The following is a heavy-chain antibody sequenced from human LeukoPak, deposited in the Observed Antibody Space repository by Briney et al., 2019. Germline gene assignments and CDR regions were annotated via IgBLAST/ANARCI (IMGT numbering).Heavy chain of an antibody. CDR1: GFTFSSYW. CDR3: ARDNPPDY. V-gene: IGHV3-7*03. J-gene: IGHJ4*02. Sequence: GGSLRLSCAASGFTFSSYWMSWVRQAPGKGLEWVANIKQDGSEKSYVESVRGRFTISRDNAKNSLYLQLNSLRAGDTALYYCARDNPPDYWGQGTLVTVSS. CDR2: IKQDGSEK.